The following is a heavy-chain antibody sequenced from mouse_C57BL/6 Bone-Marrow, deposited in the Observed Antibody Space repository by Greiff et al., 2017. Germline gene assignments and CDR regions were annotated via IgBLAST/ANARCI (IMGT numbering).Heavy chain of an antibody. CDR1: GFNIKDYY. CDR3: ARIPPYYYGSSYWYFDV. D-gene: IGHD1-1*01. V-gene: IGHV14-2*01. CDR2: IDPEDGET. Sequence: EVQLQQSGAELVKPGASVKLSCTASGFNIKDYYMHWVKQRTEQGLEWIGRIDPEDGETTYAPKFQGKATITADTSSNTAYLQLSSLTSEDTAVYYCARIPPYYYGSSYWYFDVWGTGTTVTVSS. J-gene: IGHJ1*03.